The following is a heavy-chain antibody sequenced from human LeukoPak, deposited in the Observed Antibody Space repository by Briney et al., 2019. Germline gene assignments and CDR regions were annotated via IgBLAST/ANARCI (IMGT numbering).Heavy chain of an antibody. CDR1: GYTFTSYY. J-gene: IGHJ6*02. V-gene: IGHV1-46*01. CDR3: ARDFIVGATQIGYYYYGMDV. D-gene: IGHD1-26*01. CDR2: INPSGGST. Sequence: ASVKVSCKASGYTFTSYYMHWVRQAPGQGLEWMGIINPSGGSTSYAQKFQGRVTITADKSTSTAYMELSSLRSEDTAVYYCARDFIVGATQIGYYYYGMDVWGQGTTVTVSS.